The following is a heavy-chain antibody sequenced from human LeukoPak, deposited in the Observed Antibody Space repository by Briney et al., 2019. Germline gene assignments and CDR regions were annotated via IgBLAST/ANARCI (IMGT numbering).Heavy chain of an antibody. CDR3: ARIAMVAATQWFDP. D-gene: IGHD2-15*01. CDR1: GGSISSGSYY. CDR2: IYTSGST. V-gene: IGHV4-61*02. J-gene: IGHJ5*02. Sequence: PSETLSLTCTVSGGSISSGSYYWSWIRQPAGKGLEWIGRIYTSGSTNYNPSLKSRVTISVDTSKNQFSLKLSSATAADTAVYYRARIAMVAATQWFDPWGQGTLVTVSS.